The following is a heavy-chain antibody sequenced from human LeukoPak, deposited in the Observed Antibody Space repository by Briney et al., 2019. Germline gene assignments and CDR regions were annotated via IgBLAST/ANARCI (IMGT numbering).Heavy chain of an antibody. V-gene: IGHV3-48*03. CDR2: ISSSGSTI. J-gene: IGHJ4*02. Sequence: GGSLRLSCAASGFTFSNFEMNWVRQAPGKGLEWVSYISSSGSTIYYADPVKGRFTISRDNAKNSLYLQMNSLRAEDTAVYYCARSDYYDSSRYYHGYWGQGTLLTVSS. CDR3: ARSDYYDSSRYYHGY. D-gene: IGHD3-22*01. CDR1: GFTFSNFE.